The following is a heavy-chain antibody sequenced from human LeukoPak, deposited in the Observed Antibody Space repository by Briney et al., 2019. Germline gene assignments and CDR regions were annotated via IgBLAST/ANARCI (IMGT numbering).Heavy chain of an antibody. J-gene: IGHJ5*02. Sequence: QTGGSLRLSCAASGFTFSNYAMHWVHHAPGKGLEWVAVISCDGRNEYYADSVKGRFTISRDNSKNTLYLQMNSLRAEDTAVYYCARPSIPVAGTAYNWFDPWGQGTLVTVSS. CDR3: ARPSIPVAGTAYNWFDP. D-gene: IGHD6-19*01. CDR2: ISCDGRNE. V-gene: IGHV3-30-3*01. CDR1: GFTFSNYA.